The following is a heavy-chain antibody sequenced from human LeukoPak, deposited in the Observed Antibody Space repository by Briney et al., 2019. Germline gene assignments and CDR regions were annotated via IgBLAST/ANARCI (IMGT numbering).Heavy chain of an antibody. Sequence: GASVKVSCKASGYTFTGYYMHWVRQAPGQGLEWMGWINPNSGGTNYAQKFQGRVTMTRDTSISTAYMELSRLRSDDTAVYYCARGIAARPHSYYYYYMDVWGKGTTVTVSS. D-gene: IGHD6-6*01. CDR2: INPNSGGT. CDR1: GYTFTGYY. J-gene: IGHJ6*03. V-gene: IGHV1-2*02. CDR3: ARGIAARPHSYYYYYMDV.